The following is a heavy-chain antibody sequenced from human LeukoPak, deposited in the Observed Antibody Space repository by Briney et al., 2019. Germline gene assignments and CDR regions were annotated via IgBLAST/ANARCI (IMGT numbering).Heavy chain of an antibody. V-gene: IGHV1-2*02. CDR2: INANSGGT. J-gene: IGHJ3*02. CDR1: GYTFTGYY. Sequence: ASVKVSCKASGYTFTGYYMHWVRQAPGQGLEWMGWINANSGGTNYAQKFQGRVTMTRDTSTSTAYMELSRLRSDDTAVYYCARCSPLWFGELREEAFDIWGQGTMVTVSS. CDR3: ARCSPLWFGELREEAFDI. D-gene: IGHD3-10*01.